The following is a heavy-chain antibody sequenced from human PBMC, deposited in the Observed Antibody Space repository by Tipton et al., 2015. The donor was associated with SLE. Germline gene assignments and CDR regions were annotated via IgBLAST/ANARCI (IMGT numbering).Heavy chain of an antibody. Sequence: SLRLSCAASGFTFRSYGMHWVRQAPGKWLEWVAVISYDGSNKYYADSVQGRFTISRDNSKNTLYLQMNSLRAEDTAVYYCAKVGKAAGLYWYFDLWGRGTLVTVSS. J-gene: IGHJ2*01. D-gene: IGHD6-13*01. CDR3: AKVGKAAGLYWYFDL. CDR1: GFTFRSYG. CDR2: ISYDGSNK. V-gene: IGHV3-30*18.